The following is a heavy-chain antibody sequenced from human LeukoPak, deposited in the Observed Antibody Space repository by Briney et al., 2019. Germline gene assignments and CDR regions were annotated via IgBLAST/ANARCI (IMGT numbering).Heavy chain of an antibody. V-gene: IGHV3-30*04. J-gene: IGHJ6*03. CDR1: GFTFSTYA. CDR3: ARMDWNNNYYMDV. CDR2: ISYDGSNQ. Sequence: GGSLRLSCAASGFTFSTYAMHWVRQAPGKGLEWVGVISYDGSNQYYADSVKRRFTISRDNSKNTLYLQVNSLRSEDTAVYYCARMDWNNNYYMDVWGKGTTVTVSS. D-gene: IGHD1/OR15-1a*01.